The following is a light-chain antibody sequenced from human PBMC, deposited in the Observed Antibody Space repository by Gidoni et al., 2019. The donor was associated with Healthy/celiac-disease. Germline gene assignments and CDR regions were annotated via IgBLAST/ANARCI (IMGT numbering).Light chain of an antibody. CDR2: GAS. V-gene: IGKV3-20*01. J-gene: IGKJ3*01. CDR3: QQYGSSPFT. Sequence: DIVLTQSPGTLSLSPGERATLSCRASQSVSSSYLACYQQKPGQAPRLLIYGASIRATGIPDRFSGSGSGTDFTLTISRLDPEDFAVYYCQQYGSSPFTFGPGTKVDIK. CDR1: QSVSSSY.